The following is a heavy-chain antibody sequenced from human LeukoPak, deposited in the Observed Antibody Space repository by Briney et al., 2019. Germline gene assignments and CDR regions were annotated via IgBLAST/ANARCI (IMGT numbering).Heavy chain of an antibody. CDR2: INPNSGGT. D-gene: IGHD3-22*01. J-gene: IGHJ3*02. CDR3: ARRYYYDSSGYLGDALDI. Sequence: ASVKVSCKASGYTFTGYYMHWVRQAPGQGLECMGWINPNSGGTNYAQKFQGRVTMTRDTSISTAYMELSRLRSDDTAVYYCARRYYYDSSGYLGDALDIWGQGTMVTVSS. V-gene: IGHV1-2*02. CDR1: GYTFTGYY.